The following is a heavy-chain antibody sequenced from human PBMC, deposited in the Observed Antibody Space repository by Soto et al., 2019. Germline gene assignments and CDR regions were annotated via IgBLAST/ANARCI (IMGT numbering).Heavy chain of an antibody. V-gene: IGHV4-31*03. Sequence: SETLSLTCTVSGGSISSGGYYWSWIRQHPGKGLEWIGYIYYSGSTYYNPSLKSRVTISVDTSKNQFSLKLSSVTAADTAVYYCARYPRYYYDSSGYSYWGQGTLVTVSS. CDR1: GGSISSGGYY. CDR2: IYYSGST. CDR3: ARYPRYYYDSSGYSY. J-gene: IGHJ4*02. D-gene: IGHD3-22*01.